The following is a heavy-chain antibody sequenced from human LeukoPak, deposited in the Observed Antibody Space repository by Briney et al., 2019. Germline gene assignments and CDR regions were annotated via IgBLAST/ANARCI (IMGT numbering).Heavy chain of an antibody. V-gene: IGHV4-59*01. Sequence: SETLSLTCTVSGDSITRYYWSWIRQPPGKGLEWIAYIYHSGSTDYNPSLKSRVTMSVDTSKNQFSPNLSSVTAADTAVYYCASGGGWNDRFNYWGQGTLVTVSS. D-gene: IGHD1-1*01. J-gene: IGHJ4*02. CDR3: ASGGGWNDRFNY. CDR1: GDSITRYY. CDR2: IYHSGST.